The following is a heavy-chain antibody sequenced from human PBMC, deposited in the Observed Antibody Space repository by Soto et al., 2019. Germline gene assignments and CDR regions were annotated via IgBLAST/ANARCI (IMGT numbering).Heavy chain of an antibody. CDR2: VSGSGGST. CDR1: GFTFSSYA. V-gene: IGHV3-23*01. CDR3: AKDFGYNYGYDAFDI. Sequence: EVQLLESGGGSVQPGGSLRLSCAASGFTFSSYAMSWVRQAPGKGLEWVSGVSGSGGSTYCVDSVKGRFTISRDNSKNTLYLQMKSLRAEDTAVYYCAKDFGYNYGYDAFDIWGQGTMVTVSS. J-gene: IGHJ3*02. D-gene: IGHD5-18*01.